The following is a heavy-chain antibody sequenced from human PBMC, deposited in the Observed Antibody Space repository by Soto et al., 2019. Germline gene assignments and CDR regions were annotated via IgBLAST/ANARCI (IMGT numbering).Heavy chain of an antibody. Sequence: QVHLGQSGAEVKKPGASVKVSCKASGYTFTSYGITWVRQAPGQGLEWMGWISAHNGNTDYAQQLQGRVIVTRVTSTSTAYMELRSLISDDTAVDYCARGRYVDYWGQGALVTVSS. D-gene: IGHD1-1*01. CDR3: ARGRYVDY. CDR2: ISAHNGNT. J-gene: IGHJ4*02. V-gene: IGHV1-18*01. CDR1: GYTFTSYG.